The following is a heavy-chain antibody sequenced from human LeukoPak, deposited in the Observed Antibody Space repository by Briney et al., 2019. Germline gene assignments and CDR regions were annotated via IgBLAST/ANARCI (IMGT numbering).Heavy chain of an antibody. J-gene: IGHJ4*02. CDR1: GYTLTELS. CDR3: ATSKWLVPYYFDY. V-gene: IGHV1-24*01. Sequence: ASVKVSCKVSGYTLTELSMHWVRQAPGKGLEWMGGFDPEDGETIYAQKFQGRVTMTEDTSTDTAYMELSSLRSEDTAAYYCATSKWLVPYYFDYWGQGTLVTVSS. CDR2: FDPEDGET. D-gene: IGHD6-19*01.